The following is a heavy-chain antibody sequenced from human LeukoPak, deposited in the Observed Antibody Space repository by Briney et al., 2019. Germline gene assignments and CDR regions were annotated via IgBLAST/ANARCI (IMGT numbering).Heavy chain of an antibody. Sequence: GGSLRLSCAASGFTFSSYAMTWVRQAPGKGLEWVSAIIGSGNSIYYSDSVRGRFTFSRDNSKNTLYLQMNRLRAEDTAVYYCAKNLRTSVAGYDYWGQGTLVTVSS. V-gene: IGHV3-23*01. D-gene: IGHD6-19*01. J-gene: IGHJ4*02. CDR1: GFTFSSYA. CDR3: AKNLRTSVAGYDY. CDR2: IIGSGNSI.